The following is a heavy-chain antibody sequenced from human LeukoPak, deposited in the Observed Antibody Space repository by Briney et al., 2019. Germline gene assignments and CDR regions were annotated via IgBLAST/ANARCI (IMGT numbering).Heavy chain of an antibody. CDR1: GFTFSSYA. J-gene: IGHJ4*02. D-gene: IGHD3-22*01. CDR3: AKDLDSRGDQYYFDY. Sequence: GSLRLSCAASGFTFSSYAMSWVRQAPGKGLEWVSAISGSGGSTYYADSVKGRFTISRDNSKNTLYLQMNSLRAEDTAVYYCAKDLDSRGDQYYFDYWGQGTLVTVSS. CDR2: ISGSGGST. V-gene: IGHV3-23*01.